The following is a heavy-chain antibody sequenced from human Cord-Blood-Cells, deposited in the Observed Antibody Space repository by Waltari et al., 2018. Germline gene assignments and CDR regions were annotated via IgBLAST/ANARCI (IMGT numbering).Heavy chain of an antibody. V-gene: IGHV3-74*01. CDR2: IIMDGSGR. J-gene: IGHJ4*02. CDR3: ARSPEGYSSSFDY. Sequence: EVQLVESGGGLVQPGGSLRLSCAASGFTFSSYWMHWVRQAPGKGLGGCSRIIMDGSGRSYADPVKCRFTSSRDNAKNTLYLQMNSLRAEDTAVYYCARSPEGYSSSFDYWGQGTLVTVSS. CDR1: GFTFSSYW. D-gene: IGHD6-6*01.